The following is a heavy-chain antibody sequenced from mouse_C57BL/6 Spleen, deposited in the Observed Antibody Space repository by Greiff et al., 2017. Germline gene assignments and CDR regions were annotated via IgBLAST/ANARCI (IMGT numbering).Heavy chain of an antibody. D-gene: IGHD4-1*01. CDR1: GYTFTSYW. Sequence: QVQLQQPGAELVKPGASVKVSCKASGYTFTSYWMHWVKQRPGQGLEWIGRIHPSDSDTNYNQKFKGKATLTVDKSSSTAYMQLSSLTSEDPAVYYCAISGVNWDESGWFAYWGQGTLVTVSA. CDR2: IHPSDSDT. CDR3: AISGVNWDESGWFAY. V-gene: IGHV1-74*01. J-gene: IGHJ3*01.